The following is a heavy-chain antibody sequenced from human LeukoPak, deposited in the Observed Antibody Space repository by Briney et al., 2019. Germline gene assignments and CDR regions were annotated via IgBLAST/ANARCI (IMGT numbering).Heavy chain of an antibody. D-gene: IGHD5/OR15-5a*01. CDR1: SGLMRLYH. Sequence: PSVTLTLTCTLCSGLMRLYHWRGLRRSRGKGVVGIGYIYYSGSTNYNPSLKSRVTISVDTSKNQFSLKLSSVTAADTAVYYCTKSRLPRSRDSFDIWGQGTMVTISS. V-gene: IGHV4-59*13. CDR2: IYYSGST. J-gene: IGHJ3*02. CDR3: TKSRLPRSRDSFDI.